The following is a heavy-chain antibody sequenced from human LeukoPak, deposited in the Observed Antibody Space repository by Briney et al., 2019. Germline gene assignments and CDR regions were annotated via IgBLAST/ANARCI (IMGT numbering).Heavy chain of an antibody. V-gene: IGHV3-30*02. J-gene: IGHJ6*03. Sequence: GGSLRLSCAASGFTFSSYVMHWVRQAPGKGLEWVAFIRYDGSNKYYSDSVKGRFTISRDNSKNTLYLQMNSLRAEDTAVYYCARAGVGETAAGTGGYYYYYYMDVWGKGTTVTVSS. CDR2: IRYDGSNK. CDR3: ARAGVGETAAGTGGYYYYYYMDV. CDR1: GFTFSSYV. D-gene: IGHD6-13*01.